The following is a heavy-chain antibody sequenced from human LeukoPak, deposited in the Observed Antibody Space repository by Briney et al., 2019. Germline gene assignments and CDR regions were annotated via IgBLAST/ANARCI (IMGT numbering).Heavy chain of an antibody. CDR2: INPSGGST. Sequence: ASVKVSCKASGYTFTSYYMHWVRQAPGQGLEWMGIINPSGGSTSYAQKFQGRVTMTRDTSTSTVYMELSSLRSEDTAVYYCARVIRPFTIFGVVTDIRLDYYYYYGMDVWGQGTTVTVSS. D-gene: IGHD3-3*01. V-gene: IGHV1-46*01. J-gene: IGHJ6*02. CDR1: GYTFTSYY. CDR3: ARVIRPFTIFGVVTDIRLDYYYYYGMDV.